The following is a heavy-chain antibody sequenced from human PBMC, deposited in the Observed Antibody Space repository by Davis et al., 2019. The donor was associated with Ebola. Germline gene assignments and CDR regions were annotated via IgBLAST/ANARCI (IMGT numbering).Heavy chain of an antibody. Sequence: SETLSLTCTVSGGSISSFYWSWLRQPAGEGLEWIGRVLPSGSTNYNPSLKSRLTLSLDTSKNQVSLKVSSVTAADTAVYFCAKYYGSNQIDVWGQGTTVTVSS. CDR2: VLPSGST. D-gene: IGHD4-23*01. J-gene: IGHJ6*02. V-gene: IGHV4-4*07. CDR1: GGSISSFY. CDR3: AKYYGSNQIDV.